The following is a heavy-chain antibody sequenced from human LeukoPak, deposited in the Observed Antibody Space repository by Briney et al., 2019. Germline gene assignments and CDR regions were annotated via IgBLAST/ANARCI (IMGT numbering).Heavy chain of an antibody. J-gene: IGHJ4*02. CDR1: GYTFTSFG. V-gene: IGHV1-18*01. CDR2: ISAYNGNT. D-gene: IGHD1-26*01. CDR3: ARDSGAGWELPKYYFDY. Sequence: ASVKVSCKASGYTFTSFGVSWVRQAPGQGLEWMEWISAYNGNTNYAQKLQGRVTMTTDTSTSTAYMELTSLRAEDTAVYYCARDSGAGWELPKYYFDYWGQGTLVTVSS.